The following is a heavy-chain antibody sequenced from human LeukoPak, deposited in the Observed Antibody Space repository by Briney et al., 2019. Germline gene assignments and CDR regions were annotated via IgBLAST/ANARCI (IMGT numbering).Heavy chain of an antibody. V-gene: IGHV3-7*01. D-gene: IGHD6-19*01. Sequence: GGSLRLSCAASGFTFSSYWMSWVRQAPGKGLEWVANIKQDGSEKYFVDSVKGRFTISRDNSKNTLYLQMNSLRAEDTAVYYCARDSTVAPLDYWGQGTLVTVSS. CDR3: ARDSTVAPLDY. CDR1: GFTFSSYW. J-gene: IGHJ4*02. CDR2: IKQDGSEK.